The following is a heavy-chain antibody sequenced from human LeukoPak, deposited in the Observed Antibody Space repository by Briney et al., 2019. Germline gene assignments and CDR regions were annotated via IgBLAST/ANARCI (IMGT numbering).Heavy chain of an antibody. V-gene: IGHV1-69*05. CDR1: GGTFSSYA. D-gene: IGHD3-22*01. J-gene: IGHJ4*02. CDR3: ARVSYDRSGYYYHFDY. CDR2: IIPIFGTA. Sequence: SVKVSCKASGGTFSSYAISWVRQAPGQGLEWMGGIIPIFGTANYAQKFQGRVTITTDESTSTAYMELSSLRSEDTAVYYCARVSYDRSGYYYHFDYWGQGTLVTVSS.